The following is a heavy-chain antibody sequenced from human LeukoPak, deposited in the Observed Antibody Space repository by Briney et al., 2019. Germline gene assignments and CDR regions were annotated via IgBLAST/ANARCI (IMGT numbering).Heavy chain of an antibody. Sequence: ASVKVSCKVSGYTLTELSMHWVRQAPGKGLEWMGGFDPEDGETIYAQKFQGRVTMTEDTSTDTAYMELSSLRSEDTALYYCAKDISGNYYYGMDVWGQGTTVTVSS. CDR2: FDPEDGET. J-gene: IGHJ6*02. D-gene: IGHD3-3*02. CDR3: AKDISGNYYYGMDV. V-gene: IGHV1-24*01. CDR1: GYTLTELS.